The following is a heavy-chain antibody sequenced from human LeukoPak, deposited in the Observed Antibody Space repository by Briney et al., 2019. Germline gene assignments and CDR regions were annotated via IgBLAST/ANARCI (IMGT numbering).Heavy chain of an antibody. CDR3: VRDSTGTLAFDV. Sequence: KTSETLSLTCTVSGGSISNYYWSWIRRIPGKGLEWIARIFHDGTTHYNPSLKSRLTMSVDTSKNDFSLRLNSVTAPDTAIYYCVRDSTGTLAFDVWGQGTMVTVSS. CDR1: GGSISNYY. CDR2: IFHDGTT. J-gene: IGHJ3*01. V-gene: IGHV4-59*04. D-gene: IGHD3-22*01.